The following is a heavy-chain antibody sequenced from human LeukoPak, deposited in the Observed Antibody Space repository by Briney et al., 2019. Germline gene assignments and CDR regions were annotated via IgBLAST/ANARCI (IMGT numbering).Heavy chain of an antibody. CDR3: ARAEAWFDP. Sequence: GGSLRLSCAASGFTFSSYSMNWVRQAPGKGLEWVSSISSSSSYIHYADSVKGRFTISRDNAKNSLYLQMNSLRAENTAVYYCARAEAWFDPWGQGTLVTVSS. V-gene: IGHV3-21*01. J-gene: IGHJ5*02. CDR2: ISSSSSYI. CDR1: GFTFSSYS.